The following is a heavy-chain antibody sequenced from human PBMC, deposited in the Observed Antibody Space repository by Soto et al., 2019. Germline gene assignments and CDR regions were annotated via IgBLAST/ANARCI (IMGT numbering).Heavy chain of an antibody. Sequence: QVQLQESGPGLVKPSQTLSLTCSVSGVSINSGGYYWSWIRHHPGKSLEWIGYIYYTGHTFYNASLKSRVAMSLDTSKNQFSLKLSSVTAADTAVYYCARGSQLERDALDIWGQGTMVTVSS. CDR1: GVSINSGGYY. J-gene: IGHJ3*02. D-gene: IGHD1-1*01. CDR2: IYYTGHT. V-gene: IGHV4-31*03. CDR3: ARGSQLERDALDI.